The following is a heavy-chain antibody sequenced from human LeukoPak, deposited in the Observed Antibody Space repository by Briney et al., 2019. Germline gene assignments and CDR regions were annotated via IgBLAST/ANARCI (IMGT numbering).Heavy chain of an antibody. J-gene: IGHJ4*02. CDR3: ARGKLRIAGYFDY. Sequence: PSETLSLTCTVSGGSISSSSYYWGWIRQPPGKGLEWIGSIYYSGSTYYNPSLKSRVTISVDTSKNQFSLKLSSVTAADTAVYYCARGKLRIAGYFDYWGQGTLVTVSS. CDR2: IYYSGST. V-gene: IGHV4-39*07. CDR1: GGSISSSSYY. D-gene: IGHD1-20*01.